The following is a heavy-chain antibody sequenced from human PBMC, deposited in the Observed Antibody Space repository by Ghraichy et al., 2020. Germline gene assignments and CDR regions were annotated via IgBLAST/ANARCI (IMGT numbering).Heavy chain of an antibody. CDR2: IYHSGST. CDR1: GASISNSNW. J-gene: IGHJ6*02. D-gene: IGHD1-26*01. Sequence: SCAVTGASISNSNWWVWVRQPPGKGLEWIGEIYHSGSTNYDPSLKSRVTVSVDKSRNQFSLELRSVTAADTAGDYCFAAYRSVRRPLSEGMDVWGQGITVTVSS. CDR3: FAAYRSVRRPLSEGMDV. V-gene: IGHV4-4*02.